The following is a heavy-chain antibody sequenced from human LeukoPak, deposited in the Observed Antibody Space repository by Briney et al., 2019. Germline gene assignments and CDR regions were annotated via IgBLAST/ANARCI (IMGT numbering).Heavy chain of an antibody. J-gene: IGHJ4*02. CDR3: ARPSRYYYGSGSYLTKYYLDY. Sequence: SETLSLTCGVSGYSISSGYYWGWIRQPPGKGLEWIGSIYHSGSTYYNPSLKSRVTISVDTSKNQFSLKLSSVTAADTAVYYCARPSRYYYGSGSYLTKYYLDYWGQGTLVTVSS. CDR2: IYHSGST. V-gene: IGHV4-38-2*01. CDR1: GYSISSGYY. D-gene: IGHD3-10*01.